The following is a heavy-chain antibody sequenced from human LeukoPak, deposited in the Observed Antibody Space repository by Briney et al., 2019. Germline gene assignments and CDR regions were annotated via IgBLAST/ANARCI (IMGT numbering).Heavy chain of an antibody. D-gene: IGHD2-15*01. CDR3: AREVGYCSGGSCYSYFDY. V-gene: IGHV4-59*01. CDR2: IYYSGSSGST. CDR1: GGSISGYH. Sequence: SETLSLTCSVSGGSISGYHWSWIRQPPGKGLEWIGYIYYSGSSGSTNYNPSLKSRVTISVDTSKNQFSLNLSSVTAADTAVYYCAREVGYCSGGSCYSYFDYWGQGTLVTVSS. J-gene: IGHJ4*02.